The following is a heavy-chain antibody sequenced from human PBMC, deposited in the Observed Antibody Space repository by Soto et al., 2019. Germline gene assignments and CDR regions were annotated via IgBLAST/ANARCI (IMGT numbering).Heavy chain of an antibody. V-gene: IGHV3-48*01. J-gene: IGHJ4*02. CDR1: GFPFTTYG. CDR3: ARSIYDILTGSYDY. Sequence: GGSLRLSCTASGFPFTTYGMNWVRQAPGKGPEWVSYISSTSTTIYYADSVKGRFTISRDNAKNSLYLQMNSLRAEDTAVYYCARSIYDILTGSYDYWGQGTLVTVSS. CDR2: ISSTSTTI. D-gene: IGHD3-9*01.